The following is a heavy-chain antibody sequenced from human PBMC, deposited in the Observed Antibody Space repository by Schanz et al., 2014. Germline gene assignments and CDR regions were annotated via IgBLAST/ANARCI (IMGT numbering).Heavy chain of an antibody. D-gene: IGHD3-3*01. CDR3: ARGVRIDD. CDR2: IKQDGSEK. V-gene: IGHV3-7*01. CDR1: GFTFRSYA. Sequence: EVQLLESGGGLVQPGGSLRLSCIGSGFTFRSYALGWVRQAPGKGLEWVANIKQDGSEKYYVDSVKGRFTISRDNAKNSLYLQMNNLTAEVTAVYCGARGVRIDDWGQGTLVTVSS. J-gene: IGHJ4*02.